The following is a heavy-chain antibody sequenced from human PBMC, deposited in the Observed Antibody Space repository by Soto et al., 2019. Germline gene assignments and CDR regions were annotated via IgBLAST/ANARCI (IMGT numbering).Heavy chain of an antibody. Sequence: SVKVSCKASGGTFSSYTISWVRQAPGQGLEWMGRIIPILGIANYAQKFQGRVTITADKSTSTAYMELSSLRSEDTAVYYCARYTGIVERFDYCIDVWGQATTVT. V-gene: IGHV1-69*02. J-gene: IGHJ6*02. CDR1: GGTFSSYT. CDR2: IIPILGIA. CDR3: ARYTGIVERFDYCIDV. D-gene: IGHD1-26*01.